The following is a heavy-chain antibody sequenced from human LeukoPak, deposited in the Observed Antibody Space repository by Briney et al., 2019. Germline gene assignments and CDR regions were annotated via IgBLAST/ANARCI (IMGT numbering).Heavy chain of an antibody. Sequence: GASVKVSCKASGYTFTGYYMHWVRQAPGQGLEWMGWINPNSGGTNYAQKFQGRVTMTRDTSISTAYMELSRLRSDDTAVYYCARDAAEDYYYYYYMDVWGKGTTVTVSS. J-gene: IGHJ6*03. V-gene: IGHV1-2*02. CDR3: ARDAAEDYYYYYYMDV. CDR2: INPNSGGT. D-gene: IGHD6-25*01. CDR1: GYTFTGYY.